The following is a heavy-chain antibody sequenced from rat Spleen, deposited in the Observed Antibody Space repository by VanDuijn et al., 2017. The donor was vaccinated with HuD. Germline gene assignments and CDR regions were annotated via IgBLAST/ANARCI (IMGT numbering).Heavy chain of an antibody. CDR1: GHSITSSYR. CDR3: ARSDGVHYYLPFAD. CDR2: INSAGTT. V-gene: IGHV3-3*01. D-gene: IGHD1-1*01. Sequence: EVQLQESGPGPVKVSESLSLTCSVTGHSITSSYRWNWIRKFPGNKLEWMGYINSAGTTNYNPSLKSRISLTRDTSKNQFFLQVNSVSSEDTATYYCARSDGVHYYLPFADWGQGTLVTVSS. J-gene: IGHJ3*01.